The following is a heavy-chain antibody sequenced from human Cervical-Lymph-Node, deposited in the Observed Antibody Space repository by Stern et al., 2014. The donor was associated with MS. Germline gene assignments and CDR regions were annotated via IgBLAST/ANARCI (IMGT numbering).Heavy chain of an antibody. J-gene: IGHJ4*02. CDR1: GLPFNNAW. CDR3: TSDAGH. CDR2: IKSKADNGTT. V-gene: IGHV3-15*01. Sequence: EVQLVESGGGLVKPGGSLRLSCATSGLPFNNAWMIWIRQSPRQGLEWVGRIKSKADNGTTDFAAPVKGRFSISRDDSKNTVYLQMNSLKIEDTAVYYCTSDAGHWGQGTLVTVSA.